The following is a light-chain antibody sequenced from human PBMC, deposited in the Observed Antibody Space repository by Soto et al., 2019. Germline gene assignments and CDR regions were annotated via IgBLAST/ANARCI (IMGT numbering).Light chain of an antibody. V-gene: IGLV2-8*01. J-gene: IGLJ2*01. CDR2: EVS. Sequence: QSVLTQPPSASGSPGQSVTISCIGTSSDVGGYNYVSWYQQHPGKAPKLMIYEVSKGPSGVPDRFSGSNSGNTASLTVSGLQAEDEADYYCSSYAASNNVGVFGGGAKLTVL. CDR3: SSYAASNNVGV. CDR1: SSDVGGYNY.